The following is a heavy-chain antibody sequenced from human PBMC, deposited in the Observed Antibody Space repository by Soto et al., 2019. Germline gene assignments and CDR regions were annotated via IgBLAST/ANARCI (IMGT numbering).Heavy chain of an antibody. J-gene: IGHJ6*02. V-gene: IGHV3-23*01. Sequence: PGGSLRLSCAASGFAFSNAWINWVRQAPGKGLEWVSAISGSGGSTYYADSVKGRFTISRDNSKNTLYLQMNSLRAEDTAVYYCAKGGQDYYYYGMDVWGQGTTVTVSS. CDR1: GFAFSNAW. CDR3: AKGGQDYYYYGMDV. CDR2: ISGSGGST.